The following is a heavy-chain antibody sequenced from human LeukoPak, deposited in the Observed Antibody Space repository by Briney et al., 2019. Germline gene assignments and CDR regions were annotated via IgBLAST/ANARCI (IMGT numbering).Heavy chain of an antibody. Sequence: PGGSLRLSCAASGFTFSSYGMHWVRQAPGKGLEWVAVILSDGCKEFYTDSVKGRFTISRDNSKNSLYLQMNSLRAEDTALYYCAKTLSSTWFDYWGQGTLVTVSP. V-gene: IGHV3-30*02. CDR2: ILSDGCKE. D-gene: IGHD6-13*01. J-gene: IGHJ5*01. CDR3: AKTLSSTWFDY. CDR1: GFTFSSYG.